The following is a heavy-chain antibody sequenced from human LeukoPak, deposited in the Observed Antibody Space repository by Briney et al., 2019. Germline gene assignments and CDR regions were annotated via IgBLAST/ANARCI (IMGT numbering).Heavy chain of an antibody. CDR3: ARGPDPPTYCSGGSCYSLIYYYYGMDV. V-gene: IGHV3-64*01. Sequence: GGSLRLSCAASGFTFSSYAMHWVRQAPGKGLEYVSAISSNGGSTYYANSVKGRFTISRDNSKNTLYLQMGSLRAEDMAVYYCARGPDPPTYCSGGSCYSLIYYYYGMDVWGQGTTVTVSS. J-gene: IGHJ6*02. CDR1: GFTFSSYA. CDR2: ISSNGGST. D-gene: IGHD2-15*01.